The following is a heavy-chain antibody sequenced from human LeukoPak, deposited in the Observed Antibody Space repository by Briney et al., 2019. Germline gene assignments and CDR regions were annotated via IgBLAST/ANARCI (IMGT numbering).Heavy chain of an antibody. CDR2: IYYSGST. D-gene: IGHD1-26*01. J-gene: IGHJ4*02. CDR3: ARDNGLEWELLRGGIDY. CDR1: GGSISSGDYY. Sequence: PSETLSLTCTVSGGSISSGDYYWSWIRQPPGKGLEWIGYIYYSGSTYYNPSLKSRVTISVDTSKNQFSLKLSSVTAADTAVYYCARDNGLEWELLRGGIDYWGQGTLVTVSS. V-gene: IGHV4-30-4*01.